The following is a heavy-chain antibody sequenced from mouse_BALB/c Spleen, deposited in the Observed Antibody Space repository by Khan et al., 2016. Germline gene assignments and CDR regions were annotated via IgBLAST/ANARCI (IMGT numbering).Heavy chain of an antibody. CDR1: GYAFTNYL. V-gene: IGHV1-54*01. D-gene: IGHD2-10*01. Sequence: VQLQESGAELVRPGTSVKVSCKASGYAFTNYLIEWVKQRPGQGLEWIGVINPGSGGTNYNEKFKDKATLTADKSSSTAYMQLSSLTSDDSAVYFCAREGAYYGNNVDYWGQGTTLTVSS. J-gene: IGHJ2*01. CDR2: INPGSGGT. CDR3: AREGAYYGNNVDY.